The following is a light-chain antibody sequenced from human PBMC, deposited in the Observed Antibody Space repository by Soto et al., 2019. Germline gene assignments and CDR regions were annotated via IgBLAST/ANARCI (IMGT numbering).Light chain of an antibody. Sequence: ELVLTQSPATLSLSPGERATLSFLASQSVSKSLAWYQQRPGQSPRLLIYDVSTRATGIPARFGGSGSGTDFTLTSSSLETEDFAVYYCQQRTNWPLTFGGGTKVDIK. CDR3: QQRTNWPLT. CDR1: QSVSKS. V-gene: IGKV3-11*01. CDR2: DVS. J-gene: IGKJ4*01.